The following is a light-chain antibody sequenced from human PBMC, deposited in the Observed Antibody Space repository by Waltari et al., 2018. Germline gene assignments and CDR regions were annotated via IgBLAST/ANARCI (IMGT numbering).Light chain of an antibody. J-gene: IGKJ4*01. Sequence: DIQMTQSPPTLSASVGYRVPVTCRASQSISSWLAWYQQKPGKAPNLLIYKASSLESGVPSRFSGSGSGTEFTLTISSLQPDDFTTYYCQQYNSYPLTFGGGTKVEIK. CDR3: QQYNSYPLT. CDR2: KAS. V-gene: IGKV1-5*03. CDR1: QSISSW.